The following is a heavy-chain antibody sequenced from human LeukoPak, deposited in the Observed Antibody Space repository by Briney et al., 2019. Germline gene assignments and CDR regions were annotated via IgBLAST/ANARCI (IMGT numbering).Heavy chain of an antibody. Sequence: PGGSLRLSCAASGFTFSNAWMSWVRQAPGKGLEWVGRIKSKTDGGTTDYAAPVKGRFTISRDDSKNTLYLQMNSLKTKDTAVYYCTTEYSSGWYYFDSWGQGTLFTVSS. CDR3: TTEYSSGWYYFDS. CDR2: IKSKTDGGTT. CDR1: GFTFSNAW. V-gene: IGHV3-15*01. J-gene: IGHJ4*02. D-gene: IGHD6-19*01.